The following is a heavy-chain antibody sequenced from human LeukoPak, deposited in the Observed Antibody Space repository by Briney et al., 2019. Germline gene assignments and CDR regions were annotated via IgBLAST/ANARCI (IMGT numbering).Heavy chain of an antibody. V-gene: IGHV3-13*04. CDR1: GFIFSGHV. Sequence: GGSLRLSCAASGFIFSGHVMHWVRQAPGKGLEWVSGIGTTGDTYYADSVKGRFTISRENPKSSLYLQMNSLGAGDTAVYYCTRDRSLFNSGGLDVWGQGTTVTVSS. CDR3: TRDRSLFNSGGLDV. CDR2: IGTTGDT. D-gene: IGHD2-21*01. J-gene: IGHJ6*02.